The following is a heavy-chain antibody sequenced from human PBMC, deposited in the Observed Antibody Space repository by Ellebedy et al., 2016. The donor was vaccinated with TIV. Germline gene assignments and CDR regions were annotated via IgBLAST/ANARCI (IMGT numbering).Heavy chain of an antibody. CDR3: ASVIRGVINV. J-gene: IGHJ6*02. V-gene: IGHV4-30-4*01. CDR2: IYLSGST. CDR1: GGSISSGDCT. Sequence: SETLSLTXPVSGGSISSGDCTWSWMRQRPGKGRDWIGLIYLSGSTYYNPSLKSSVTISVNTSKNQFSLKLSSVTAAETAVHYCASVIRGVINVWGQGTTVTVSS. D-gene: IGHD3-10*01.